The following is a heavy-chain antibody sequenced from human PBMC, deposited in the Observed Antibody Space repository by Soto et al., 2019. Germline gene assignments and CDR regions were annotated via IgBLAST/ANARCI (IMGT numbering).Heavy chain of an antibody. J-gene: IGHJ4*02. D-gene: IGHD3-22*01. V-gene: IGHV3-15*07. Sequence: GGSLRLSCAASGFTFSNAWMNWVRQAPGKGLEWVGRIKSKTDGGTTDYAAPGKGRFTISRDDSKNTLYLQMNSLKTEDTAVYYCTTDLLRNYYDSSGLDYWGQGTLVTVSS. CDR2: IKSKTDGGTT. CDR3: TTDLLRNYYDSSGLDY. CDR1: GFTFSNAW.